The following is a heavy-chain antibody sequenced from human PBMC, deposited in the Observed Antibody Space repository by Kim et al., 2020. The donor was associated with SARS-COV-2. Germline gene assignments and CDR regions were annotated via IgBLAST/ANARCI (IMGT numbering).Heavy chain of an antibody. J-gene: IGHJ6*02. CDR2: INWNGGST. V-gene: IGHV3-20*04. CDR1: GFTFGDYG. D-gene: IGHD3-22*01. CDR3: ARDSSLRITMIVVVPNYYYGMDV. Sequence: GESLRLSCAASGFTFGDYGMSWVRQAPGKGLEWVSGINWNGGSTGYADSVKGRFTISRDNAKNSLYLQMNSLRAEDTALYYCARDSSLRITMIVVVPNYYYGMDVWGQGTTVTVSS.